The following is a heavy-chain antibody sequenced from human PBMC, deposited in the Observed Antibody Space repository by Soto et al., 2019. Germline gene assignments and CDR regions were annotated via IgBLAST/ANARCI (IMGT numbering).Heavy chain of an antibody. J-gene: IGHJ4*02. D-gene: IGHD3-10*01. Sequence: GGSLRLSCAASGFTFSSYAMHWVRQAPGKGLEWVAVISYDGSNKYYADSVKGRFTISRDNSKNTLYLQMNSLRAEDTAVYYCARDWGGLYGSGPAFDYWGQGTLVTVSS. CDR3: ARDWGGLYGSGPAFDY. CDR2: ISYDGSNK. CDR1: GFTFSSYA. V-gene: IGHV3-30-3*01.